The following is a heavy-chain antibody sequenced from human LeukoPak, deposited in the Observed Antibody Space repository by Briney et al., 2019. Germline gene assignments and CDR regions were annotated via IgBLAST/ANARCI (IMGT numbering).Heavy chain of an antibody. J-gene: IGHJ4*02. V-gene: IGHV3-48*03. CDR1: GFTFSSYE. CDR2: ISSSGTTI. Sequence: PGGSLRLSCAASGFTFSSYEMNWVRQAPGKGLEWVSYISSSGTTIHYADSVKGRFTISRDNAKNSVYLQMNSLRVEDTAVYYCARVRYQTADYWGQGTLLTVSS. CDR3: ARVRYQTADY. D-gene: IGHD3-16*02.